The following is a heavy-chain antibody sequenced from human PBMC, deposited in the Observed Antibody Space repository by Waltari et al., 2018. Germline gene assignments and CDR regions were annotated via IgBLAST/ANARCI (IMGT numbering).Heavy chain of an antibody. CDR1: GDSMSSTDW. J-gene: IGHJ5*02. V-gene: IGHV4-4*02. CDR2: VPYSGRS. Sequence: QSQLQESGPGLVKPSGTLSLRCTVSGDSMSSTDWWSWVRQSPQKGREWIRHVPYSGRSNYNPSFASRVTVSIDTSNNQFSLKLTSATAADTAMYYCARDRGRGIYLDTWGPGMQVTVSP. D-gene: IGHD2-15*01. CDR3: ARDRGRGIYLDT.